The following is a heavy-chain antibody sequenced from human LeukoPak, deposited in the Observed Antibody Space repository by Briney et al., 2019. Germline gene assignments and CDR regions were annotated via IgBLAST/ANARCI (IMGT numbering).Heavy chain of an antibody. J-gene: IGHJ4*02. D-gene: IGHD5-18*01. CDR2: IYHSGST. CDR3: ARGGYSYAVPLLY. Sequence: PSETLSLTCAVSGYSISSGYYWGWIRQPPGKGLEWIGSIYHSGSTYYNSSLKSRVTISVDTSKNQFSLKLSSVTAADTAVYYCARGGYSYAVPLLYWGQGTLVTVSS. CDR1: GYSISSGYY. V-gene: IGHV4-38-2*01.